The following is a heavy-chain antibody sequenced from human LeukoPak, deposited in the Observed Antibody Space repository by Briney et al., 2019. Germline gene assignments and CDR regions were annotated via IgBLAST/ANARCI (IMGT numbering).Heavy chain of an antibody. J-gene: IGHJ4*02. CDR2: IIPILGIA. V-gene: IGHV1-69*04. CDR3: ARDRFNSGSYQYYFDY. Sequence: SVKLSCKASGGTFSSYAISWVRQAPGQGLELMGRIIPILGIANYAQKSQGRVTITADKSTSTAYMELSSLRSEDTAVYYCARDRFNSGSYQYYFDYWGQGTLVTVSS. CDR1: GGTFSSYA. D-gene: IGHD1-26*01.